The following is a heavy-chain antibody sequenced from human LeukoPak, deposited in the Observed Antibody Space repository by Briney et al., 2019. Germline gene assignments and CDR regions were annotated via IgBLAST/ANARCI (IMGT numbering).Heavy chain of an antibody. J-gene: IGHJ6*02. CDR2: IIPILGTA. V-gene: IGHV1-69*13. D-gene: IGHD3-10*01. Sequence: SVKVSCKASGGTFSSYAISWVRQAPGQGLEWMGGIIPILGTANYAQKFQGRVTITADESTSTAYMELSSLRSEDTAVYYCARVFRGFGEFLYYYGMDVWGQGTTVTVSS. CDR1: GGTFSSYA. CDR3: ARVFRGFGEFLYYYGMDV.